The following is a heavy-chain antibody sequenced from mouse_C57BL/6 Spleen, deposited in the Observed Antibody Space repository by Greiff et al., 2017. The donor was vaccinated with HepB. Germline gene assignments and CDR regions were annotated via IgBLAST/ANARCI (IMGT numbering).Heavy chain of an antibody. J-gene: IGHJ4*01. CDR1: GFSLTSYG. CDR2: IWSGGST. CDR3: ASLPNWAFYAMDY. D-gene: IGHD4-1*01. Sequence: QVQLKESGPGLVQPSQSLSITCTVSGFSLTSYGVHWVRQSQGKGLEWLGVIWSGGSTDYNAAFISRLSISKDNSKSQVCFKMNSLQADDTAIYYCASLPNWAFYAMDYWGQGTSVTVSS. V-gene: IGHV2-2*01.